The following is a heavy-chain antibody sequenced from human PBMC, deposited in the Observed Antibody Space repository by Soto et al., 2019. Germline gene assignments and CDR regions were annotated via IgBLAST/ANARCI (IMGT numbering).Heavy chain of an antibody. J-gene: IGHJ3*02. Sequence: EVQLVESGGGLVKPGGSLRLSCAASGFTFSSYSMNWVRQAPGKGLEWVSSISSSSSYIYYADSVKGRFTISRDNAKNSLYLQMNRLRAEDTAVYYCARSAVVPAATEKSRLAFDIWGQGTMVTVSS. V-gene: IGHV3-21*01. CDR1: GFTFSSYS. CDR3: ARSAVVPAATEKSRLAFDI. CDR2: ISSSSSYI. D-gene: IGHD2-2*01.